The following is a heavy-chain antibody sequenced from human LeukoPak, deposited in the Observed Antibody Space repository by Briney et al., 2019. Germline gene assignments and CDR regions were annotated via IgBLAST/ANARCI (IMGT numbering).Heavy chain of an antibody. D-gene: IGHD1-1*01. CDR2: ISYDGRYT. Sequence: GGSLRLSCAASGFILNNYGVHWVRQAPGKGLEWVAVISYDGRYTYYADSVKGRFTISRDNSKNTLYLQMNSLRAEDTAVYYCARPLSDWNDAFDYWGQGTLVTVSS. CDR1: GFILNNYG. V-gene: IGHV3-30*03. CDR3: ARPLSDWNDAFDY. J-gene: IGHJ4*02.